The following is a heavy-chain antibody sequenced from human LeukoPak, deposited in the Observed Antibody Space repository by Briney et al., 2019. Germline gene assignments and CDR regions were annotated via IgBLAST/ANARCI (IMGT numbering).Heavy chain of an antibody. CDR1: GFTFSSYE. CDR3: ARGGFYDRSGYSDY. J-gene: IGHJ4*02. V-gene: IGHV3-48*03. CDR2: ISSSGSSI. Sequence: GGFLRLSCAASGFTFSSYEMNWVRQAPGKGLDCVAYISSSGSSIYYADSVKGRFTISRDNAKTSLYLQMSSLRAEDTAVYYCARGGFYDRSGYSDYWGQGTLVTVSS. D-gene: IGHD3-22*01.